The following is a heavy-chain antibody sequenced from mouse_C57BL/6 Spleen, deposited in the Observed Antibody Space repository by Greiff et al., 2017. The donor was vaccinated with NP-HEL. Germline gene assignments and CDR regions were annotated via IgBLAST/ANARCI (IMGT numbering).Heavy chain of an antibody. Sequence: VQLQQSGAELVRPGASVTLSCKASGYTFTDYEMHWVKQTPVHGLEWIGAIDPETGGTAYNQKFKGKAILTADKSSSTAYMELRSLTSEDSAVYYCTFTTVVATDFDYWGQGTTLTVSS. D-gene: IGHD1-1*01. V-gene: IGHV1-15*01. CDR1: GYTFTDYE. CDR3: TFTTVVATDFDY. J-gene: IGHJ2*01. CDR2: IDPETGGT.